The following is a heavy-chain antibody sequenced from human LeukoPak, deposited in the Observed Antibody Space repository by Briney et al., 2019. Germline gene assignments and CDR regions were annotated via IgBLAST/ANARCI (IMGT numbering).Heavy chain of an antibody. CDR1: GYSISSGYY. J-gene: IGHJ4*02. Sequence: SETLSLTCAVSGYSISSGYYWGWIRQPPGKGLEWIGSTYHSGSTYYNPSLKSRVTISVDTSKNQFSLKLSSVTAADTAVYYCARLGYDILTGYTVGYYWGQGTLVTVSS. V-gene: IGHV4-38-2*01. D-gene: IGHD3-9*01. CDR3: ARLGYDILTGYTVGYY. CDR2: TYHSGST.